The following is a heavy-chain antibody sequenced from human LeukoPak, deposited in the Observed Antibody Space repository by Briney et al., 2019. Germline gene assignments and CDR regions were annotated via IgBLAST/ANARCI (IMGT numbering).Heavy chain of an antibody. D-gene: IGHD5-12*01. V-gene: IGHV3-23*01. CDR2: ISGSGGST. CDR3: AKGGYSGYDQPFDY. J-gene: IGHJ4*02. CDR1: GFTFSSYG. Sequence: PGGSLRLSCAASGFTFSSYGMSWVRQAPGKGLEWVSAISGSGGSTYYADSVKGRFTISRDNSKNTLYLQMNSLRAEDTAVYYCAKGGYSGYDQPFDYWGQGTLVTVSS.